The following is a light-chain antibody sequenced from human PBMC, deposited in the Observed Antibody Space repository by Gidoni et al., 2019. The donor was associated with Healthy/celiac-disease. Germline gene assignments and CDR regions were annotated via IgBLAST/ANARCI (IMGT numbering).Light chain of an antibody. CDR1: QGISSY. CDR3: QHLNSYPRT. J-gene: IGKJ2*01. CDR2: AAS. V-gene: IGKV1-9*01. Sequence: IKLTQSPSSLSASVEDSVPIPCRASQGISSYLAWYQPTPGKAPKLLIYAASTLQSGVPSRFSGSGSGTDFTLTISSLQPEDFATYYCQHLNSYPRTFXQXTKLEIK.